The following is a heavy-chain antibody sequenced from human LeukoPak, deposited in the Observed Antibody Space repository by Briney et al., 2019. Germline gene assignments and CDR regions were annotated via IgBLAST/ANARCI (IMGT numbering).Heavy chain of an antibody. D-gene: IGHD3-22*01. CDR1: GYTFTGYY. CDR3: ARVGLYYYDSSPLDI. CDR2: INPNSGGT. J-gene: IGHJ3*02. Sequence: ASVKVSCKASGYTFTGYYMHWVRQAPGQGLEWMGWINPNSGGTNYAQKFQGRVTMTRDTSISTAYMELSRLRSDDTAVYYCARVGLYYYDSSPLDIWGQGTMVTVSS. V-gene: IGHV1-2*02.